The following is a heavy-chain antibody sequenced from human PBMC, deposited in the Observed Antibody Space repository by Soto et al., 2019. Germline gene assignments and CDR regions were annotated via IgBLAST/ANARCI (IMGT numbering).Heavy chain of an antibody. CDR1: GGSISTYY. D-gene: IGHD6-13*01. CDR3: ARDQLSSGWYVRFDP. J-gene: IGHJ5*02. CDR2: IYYDGST. Sequence: SETLSLTCTVSGGSISTYYWSWIRQPPGKGLEWIGYIYYDGSTSYNPSLRSRVTISVDTSKSQFSLILSSVTSADTAVYYCARDQLSSGWYVRFDPRGQGTRVIVSS. V-gene: IGHV4-59*01.